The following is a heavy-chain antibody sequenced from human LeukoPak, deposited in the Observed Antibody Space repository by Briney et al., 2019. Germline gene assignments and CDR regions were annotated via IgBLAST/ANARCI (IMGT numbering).Heavy chain of an antibody. D-gene: IGHD1-26*01. CDR1: GYTFTGYY. CDR2: ITPNSGGT. Sequence: ASVKVSCKASGYTFTGYYIHWVRQAPGQGLEWMGWITPNSGGTNYAQKFQGRVTMTRDTSISTAYMELSRLRSDDTAVYYCARVRDWDLLRYFDSWGQGTLVTVSS. J-gene: IGHJ4*02. CDR3: ARVRDWDLLRYFDS. V-gene: IGHV1-2*02.